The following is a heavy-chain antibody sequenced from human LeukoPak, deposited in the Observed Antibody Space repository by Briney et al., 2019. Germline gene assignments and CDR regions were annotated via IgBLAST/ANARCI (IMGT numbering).Heavy chain of an antibody. V-gene: IGHV1-46*01. J-gene: IGHJ6*03. CDR2: INPSGGST. Sequence: ASVKVSCKASGYTFTSYYMHWVRQAPGQGLEWMGIINPSGGSTSYAQKFQGRVTMTRDTSISTAYMELSRLRSDDTAVYYCARGDSSGWWGVRKSPEYYMDVWGKGTTVTISS. CDR1: GYTFTSYY. D-gene: IGHD6-19*01. CDR3: ARGDSSGWWGVRKSPEYYMDV.